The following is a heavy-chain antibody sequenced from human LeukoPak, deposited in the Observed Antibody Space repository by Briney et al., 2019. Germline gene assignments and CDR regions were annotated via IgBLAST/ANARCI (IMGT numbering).Heavy chain of an antibody. D-gene: IGHD3-16*02. CDR2: IILFFGRP. J-gene: IGHJ6*03. V-gene: IGHV1-69*01. CDR3: ARGVVHGYYYYMDV. Sequence: GSSVKVSCKASGGTFSSYAITWVRQAPGQGLEWMGGIILFFGRPNYAQKFQGRVTITADESASTAYMELSDLTSDDTAIYYCARGVVHGYYYYMDVWGKGTTVTVSS. CDR1: GGTFSSYA.